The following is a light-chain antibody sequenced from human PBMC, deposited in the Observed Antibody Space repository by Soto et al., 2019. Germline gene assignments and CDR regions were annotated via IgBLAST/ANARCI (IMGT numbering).Light chain of an antibody. Sequence: QSVLTQPRSVSGSPGQSVTISCTGTSSDVGGYNYVSWYQQHPGKAPKLMIYDVSKRPSGVPDRFSGSKPGNTASPTISGLQAEDEADYYCCSYAGSYTSYVFGTGTKV. CDR2: DVS. CDR1: SSDVGGYNY. CDR3: CSYAGSYTSYV. V-gene: IGLV2-11*01. J-gene: IGLJ1*01.